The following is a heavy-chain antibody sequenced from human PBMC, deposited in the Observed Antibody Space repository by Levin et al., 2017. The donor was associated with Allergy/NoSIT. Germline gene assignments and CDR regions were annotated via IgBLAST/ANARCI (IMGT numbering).Heavy chain of an antibody. J-gene: IGHJ3*01. CDR1: GFTFSSYW. CDR3: ASPFVTFHGLDL. Sequence: GESLKISCAVSGFTFSSYWMAWVRQAPGKGLEWVANIKEDGSEKYYVDSVKGRFTISRDNAKNSLYLQMSSLRADDTAVYYCASPFVTFHGLDLWGQGTMVTVSS. V-gene: IGHV3-7*01. CDR2: IKEDGSEK. D-gene: IGHD2/OR15-2a*01.